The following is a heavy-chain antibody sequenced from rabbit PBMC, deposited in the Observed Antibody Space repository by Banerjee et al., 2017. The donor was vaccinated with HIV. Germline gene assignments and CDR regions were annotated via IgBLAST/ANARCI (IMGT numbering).Heavy chain of an antibody. CDR1: GFSFSSGYW. V-gene: IGHV1S45*01. CDR2: IYTGYSTTI. D-gene: IGHD4-1*01. Sequence: QEQLVESGGDLVKPGASLTLTCKASGFSFSSGYWICWVRQAPGKGLEWIACIYTGYSTTIYYASWAKGRFTISKTSSTTVTLQMTSLTAADTATYFCARDLAGVIGWNFNLWGPGTLVTVS. J-gene: IGHJ4*01. CDR3: ARDLAGVIGWNFNL.